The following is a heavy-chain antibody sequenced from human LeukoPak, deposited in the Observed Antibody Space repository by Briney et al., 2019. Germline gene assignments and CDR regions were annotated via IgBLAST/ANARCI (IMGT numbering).Heavy chain of an antibody. CDR2: INHSGST. D-gene: IGHD3-10*01. V-gene: IGHV4-34*01. J-gene: IGHJ4*02. CDR3: ARVGGYYYGSGSYYSPDY. CDR1: GFTFSSYE. Sequence: GSLRLSCAASGFTFSSYEMNWVRQPPGKGLEWIGEINHSGSTNYNPSLKSRVTISVDTSKNQFSLKLSSVTAADTAVYYCARVGGYYYGSGSYYSPDYWGQGTLVTVSS.